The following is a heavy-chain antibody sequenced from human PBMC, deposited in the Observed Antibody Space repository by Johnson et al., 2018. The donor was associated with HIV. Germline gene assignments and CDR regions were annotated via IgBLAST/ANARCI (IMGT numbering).Heavy chain of an antibody. J-gene: IGHJ3*02. CDR1: GFTFSSYG. CDR3: ASDLIISSSWYSVAATRETNAFAI. V-gene: IGHV3-30*03. Sequence: VQLVESGGGVVQPGRSLRLSCAASGFTFSSYGMHWVRQAPGKGLEWVAATSFDGTKRHYADTVKGRFTISRDSSKNTLYLQMNSLRPEDTAVYYCASDLIISSSWYSVAATRETNAFAIWGQGTMVTVSS. D-gene: IGHD6-13*01. CDR2: TSFDGTKR.